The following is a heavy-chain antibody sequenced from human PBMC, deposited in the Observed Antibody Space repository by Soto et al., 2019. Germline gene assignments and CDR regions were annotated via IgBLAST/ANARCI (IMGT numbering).Heavy chain of an antibody. CDR2: IYYSGST. V-gene: IGHV4-31*03. CDR3: ARSHWTTVTYQLDY. D-gene: IGHD4-17*01. Sequence: QVQLQESGPGLVKPSQTLSLTCTVSGGSISSGGYYWSWIRQHPGKGLEWIGYIYYSGSTYYNPSLKGRVTXXVXTXXNQFSLKLSSVTAADTAVYYCARSHWTTVTYQLDYWGQGTLVTVSS. CDR1: GGSISSGGYY. J-gene: IGHJ4*02.